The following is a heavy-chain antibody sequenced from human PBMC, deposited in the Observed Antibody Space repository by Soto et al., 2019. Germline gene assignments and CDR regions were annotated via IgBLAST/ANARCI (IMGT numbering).Heavy chain of an antibody. D-gene: IGHD2-15*01. J-gene: IGHJ4*02. V-gene: IGHV3-73*01. CDR1: GFRFTGSA. CDR2: IRNRPNSYAT. CDR3: TRACSGGSCYSTSDFDY. Sequence: GGSLRLSCAASGFRFTGSAIHWVRQAPGKGLEWVGLIRNRPNSYATAYAESLKGRVTISRDDSRNTSYLQVKSLKSEDTAVYFCTRACSGGSCYSTSDFDYWGQGTLVTVS.